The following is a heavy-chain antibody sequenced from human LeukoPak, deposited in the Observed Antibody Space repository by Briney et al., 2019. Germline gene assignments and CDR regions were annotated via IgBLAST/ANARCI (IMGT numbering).Heavy chain of an antibody. V-gene: IGHV4-39*01. CDR2: IYYSGST. CDR3: ARHGDYPHYYYYYMDV. D-gene: IGHD4-17*01. J-gene: IGHJ6*03. CDR1: GGSISSSSYY. Sequence: SETLSLTCTVSGGSISSSSYYWGRIPQPPGKGLEWIGSIYYSGSTYYNPSLKSRVTISVDTSKNQFSLKLSSVTAADTAVYYCARHGDYPHYYYYYMDVWGKGTTVTVSS.